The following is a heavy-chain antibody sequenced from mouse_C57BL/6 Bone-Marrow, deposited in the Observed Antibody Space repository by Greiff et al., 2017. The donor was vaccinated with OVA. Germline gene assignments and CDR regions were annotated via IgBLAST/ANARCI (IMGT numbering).Heavy chain of an antibody. J-gene: IGHJ3*01. CDR3: AIYGPVFAY. CDR1: GYTFTSYW. V-gene: IGHV1-55*01. CDR2: IYPGSGST. Sequence: QVQLQQPGAELVKPGASVKMSCKASGYTFTSYWITWVKQRPGQGLEWIGDIYPGSGSTNYNEKFKSKATLTVDKPSSTAYMQLSSLTSEDSAVYYCAIYGPVFAYWGQGTLVTVSA. D-gene: IGHD1-1*01.